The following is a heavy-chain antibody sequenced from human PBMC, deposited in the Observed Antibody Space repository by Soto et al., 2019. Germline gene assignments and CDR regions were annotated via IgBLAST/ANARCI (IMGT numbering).Heavy chain of an antibody. Sequence: EVQLVESGGGLVKPGGSLRLSCAASGFTFSSYSMNWVRQAPGKGLEWVSSISSSSSYIYYADSVKGRFTISRDNAKNSLYLQMNSLRVEDTAVYYCARGLDWVFDYWGQGTLVTVSS. CDR3: ARGLDWVFDY. V-gene: IGHV3-21*01. J-gene: IGHJ4*02. CDR2: ISSSSSYI. D-gene: IGHD2-21*01. CDR1: GFTFSSYS.